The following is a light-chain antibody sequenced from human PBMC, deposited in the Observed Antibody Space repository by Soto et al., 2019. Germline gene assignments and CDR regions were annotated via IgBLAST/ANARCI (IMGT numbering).Light chain of an antibody. CDR2: DVS. CDR3: CSYVATSV. J-gene: IGLJ1*01. V-gene: IGLV2-11*01. CDR1: SSNLGGYNY. Sequence: QSALTQPRSVSGSPGQSVTISCTGTSSNLGGYNYVSWYQQHPGKAPKLLIYDVSKRPSGVPDRFSGSKSGNTASLTISGLQAEDEADYYCCSYVATSVFGSGTKLTVL.